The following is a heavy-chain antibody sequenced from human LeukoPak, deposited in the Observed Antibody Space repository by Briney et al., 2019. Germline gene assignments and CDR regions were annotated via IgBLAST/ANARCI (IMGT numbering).Heavy chain of an antibody. CDR2: ISNDGSRK. CDR3: ARDRAWNYFDY. Sequence: PGGSLRLSCAPSGFTFSRHGMRWVRQAPGKGLEWVAIISNDGSRKYCAHSVEGRFTISRDNSKNTLYLQMDSLRAEDTAVYYCARDRAWNYFDYWGQGTLVTVSS. CDR1: GFTFSRHG. D-gene: IGHD3-3*01. V-gene: IGHV3-30*03. J-gene: IGHJ4*02.